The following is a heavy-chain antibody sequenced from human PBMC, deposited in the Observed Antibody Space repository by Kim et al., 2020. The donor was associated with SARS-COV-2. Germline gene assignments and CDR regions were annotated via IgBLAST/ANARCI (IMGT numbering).Heavy chain of an antibody. J-gene: IGHJ1*01. D-gene: IGHD6-13*01. CDR1: GFTFDDYA. V-gene: IGHV3-9*01. CDR3: AKGGATSSPFQH. CDR2: ISWNSGSI. Sequence: GGSLRLSCAASGFTFDDYAMHWVRQAPGKGLEWVSGISWNSGSIGYADSVKGRFTISRDNAKNSLYLQMNSLRAEDTALYYCAKGGATSSPFQHWGQGTLVTVSS.